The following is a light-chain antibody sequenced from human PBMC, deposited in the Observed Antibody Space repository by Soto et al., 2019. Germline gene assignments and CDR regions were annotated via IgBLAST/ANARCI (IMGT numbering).Light chain of an antibody. V-gene: IGLV2-11*01. Sequence: QSALTQPRSVSGSPGQSVTISCTGPSIDVGGSNYVSWYQQHPGKAPKLMIYDVSERPSGVPDRFSGSKSGNTASLTISGLQAEDEADYYCCSYAVTFSVFGTVTKLTVL. CDR1: SIDVGGSNY. CDR2: DVS. CDR3: CSYAVTFSV. J-gene: IGLJ1*01.